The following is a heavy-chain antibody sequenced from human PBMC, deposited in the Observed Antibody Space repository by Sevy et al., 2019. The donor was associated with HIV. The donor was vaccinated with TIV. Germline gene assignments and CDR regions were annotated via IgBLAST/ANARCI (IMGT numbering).Heavy chain of an antibody. CDR1: GGTFSSYA. D-gene: IGHD3-16*02. V-gene: IGHV1-69*06. CDR2: IIPIFGTA. Sequence: ASVKVSCKASGGTFSSYAISWVRQAPGQGLEWMGGIIPIFGTANYARKFQGRVTITADKSTSTAYMELSSLRSEDTAVYYCARDHYDYVWGSYRYTPTYLDVWGKGTTVTVSS. J-gene: IGHJ6*03. CDR3: ARDHYDYVWGSYRYTPTYLDV.